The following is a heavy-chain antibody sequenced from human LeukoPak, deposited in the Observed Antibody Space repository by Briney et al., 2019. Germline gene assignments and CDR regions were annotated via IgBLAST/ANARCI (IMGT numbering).Heavy chain of an antibody. Sequence: LWASVKVSCKASGYTFTSYGISWVRQAPGQGLEWMGWMNPNSGNTGYAQKFQGRVTMTRNTSISTAYMELSSLRSEDTAVYYCARGGSMVRGVYWFDPWGQGTLVTVSS. J-gene: IGHJ5*02. CDR1: GYTFTSYG. CDR2: MNPNSGNT. V-gene: IGHV1-8*02. D-gene: IGHD3-10*01. CDR3: ARGGSMVRGVYWFDP.